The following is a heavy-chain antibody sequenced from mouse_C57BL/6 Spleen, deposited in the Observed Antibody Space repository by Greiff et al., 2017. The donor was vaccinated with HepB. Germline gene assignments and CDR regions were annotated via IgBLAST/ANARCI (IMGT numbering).Heavy chain of an antibody. CDR3: TTGYYGSSYVDY. CDR2: IDPEDGDT. J-gene: IGHJ2*01. D-gene: IGHD1-1*01. Sequence: EVKLMESGAELVRPGASVKLSCTASGFNIKDYYMHWVKQRPEQGLEWIGRIDPEDGDTEYAPKFQGKATMTADTSSNTAYLQLSSLTSEDTAVYYCTTGYYGSSYVDYWGQGTTLTVSS. V-gene: IGHV14-1*01. CDR1: GFNIKDYY.